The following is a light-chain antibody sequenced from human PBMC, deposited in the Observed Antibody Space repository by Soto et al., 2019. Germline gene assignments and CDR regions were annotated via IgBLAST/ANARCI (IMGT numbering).Light chain of an antibody. V-gene: IGLV2-14*01. CDR2: DVT. J-gene: IGLJ2*01. CDR1: SSDVGGYIY. CDR3: SSYTNSGSV. Sequence: QSALTQPASVSGSPGQSITISCTGTSSDVGGYIYVSWYQQHPGKAPKLMIYDVTSRPSGVSYRFSGSKSGNTASLTISGLQAEDEADYYCSSYTNSGSVFGGGTKLTVL.